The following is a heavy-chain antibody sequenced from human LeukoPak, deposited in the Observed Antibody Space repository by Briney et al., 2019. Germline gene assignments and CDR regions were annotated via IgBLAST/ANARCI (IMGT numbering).Heavy chain of an antibody. J-gene: IGHJ3*02. Sequence: SETLSLTCTVSGGSVSSNSYYWSWIQQPPGKGLEWIGYIYNSKNTNYNPSLKSRVTISVDTSKNQFSLKLSSVTAADTAVYYCARENDAFDIWGQGTMVTVSS. V-gene: IGHV4-61*01. CDR3: ARENDAFDI. CDR2: IYNSKNT. CDR1: GGSVSSNSYY.